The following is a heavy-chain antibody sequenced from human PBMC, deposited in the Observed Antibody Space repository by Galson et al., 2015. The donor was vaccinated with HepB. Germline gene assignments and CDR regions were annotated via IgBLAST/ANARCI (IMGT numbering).Heavy chain of an antibody. CDR3: ARLSLGSGYDVYFDY. D-gene: IGHD5-12*01. CDR2: ISSSSSYI. Sequence: SLRLSCAASGFTFSSYSMNWVRQAPGKGLEWVSSISSSSSYIYYADSVKGRFTISRDNAKNSLYLQMNSLRAEDTAVYYCARLSLGSGYDVYFDYWGQGTLVTVSS. J-gene: IGHJ4*02. CDR1: GFTFSSYS. V-gene: IGHV3-21*01.